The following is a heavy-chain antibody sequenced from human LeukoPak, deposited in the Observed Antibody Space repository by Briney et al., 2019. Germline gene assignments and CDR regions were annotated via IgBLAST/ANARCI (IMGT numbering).Heavy chain of an antibody. D-gene: IGHD1-26*01. CDR2: ISYDGSNK. CDR3: ARGKAYSGSSPDY. Sequence: GGSLRLSCAASGFTFSSYGMPWVRQAPGKGLEWVAVISYDGSNKYYADSVKGRFTISRDNSKNTLYLQMNSLRAEDTGVYYCARGKAYSGSSPDYWGQGTLVTVSS. CDR1: GFTFSSYG. V-gene: IGHV3-30*03. J-gene: IGHJ4*02.